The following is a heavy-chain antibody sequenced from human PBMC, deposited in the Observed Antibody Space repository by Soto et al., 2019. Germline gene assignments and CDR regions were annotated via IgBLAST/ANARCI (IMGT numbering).Heavy chain of an antibody. J-gene: IGHJ6*02. D-gene: IGHD3-9*01. Sequence: QVQLQESGPGLVKPSQTLSLTCTVSGGSISSGDYYWSWIRQPPGKGLEWIGYIYYSGSTYYNPSPKRRVTVSVDTSKNQCSLKLSSVTAADTAVYYCAGQACDLLSGDAYYGVGFWGQGTTVTVSS. V-gene: IGHV4-30-4*01. CDR1: GGSISSGDYY. CDR2: IYYSGST. CDR3: AGQACDLLSGDAYYGVGF.